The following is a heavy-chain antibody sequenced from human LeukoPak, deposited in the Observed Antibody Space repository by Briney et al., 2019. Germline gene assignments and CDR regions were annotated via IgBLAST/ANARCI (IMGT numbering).Heavy chain of an antibody. J-gene: IGHJ4*02. CDR3: AKVGSGGSPADYFDY. V-gene: IGHV3-23*01. CDR2: VSGSGGST. D-gene: IGHD3-10*01. Sequence: GRSLRLSCAASGFTFSSYAMSWVRQAPGKGLEWVSGVSGSGGSTYYADSVKGRFTISRDNSKNTLYLQMNSLRAEDTAVYYCAKVGSGGSPADYFDYWGQGNLVTVSS. CDR1: GFTFSSYA.